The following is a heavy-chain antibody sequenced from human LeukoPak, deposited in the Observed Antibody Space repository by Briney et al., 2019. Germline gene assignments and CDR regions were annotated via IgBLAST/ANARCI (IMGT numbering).Heavy chain of an antibody. CDR1: GYTLTELS. V-gene: IGHV1-24*01. D-gene: IGHD3-10*01. J-gene: IGHJ5*02. CDR3: ATFDIHAMVQAPGWFDP. Sequence: ASVKVSCKVSGYTLTELSMHWVRQAPGKGLGWMGGFDPEDGETIYAQKFQGRVTMTEDTSTDTAYMELSGLRSEDTAVYYCATFDIHAMVQAPGWFDPWGQGTLVTVSS. CDR2: FDPEDGET.